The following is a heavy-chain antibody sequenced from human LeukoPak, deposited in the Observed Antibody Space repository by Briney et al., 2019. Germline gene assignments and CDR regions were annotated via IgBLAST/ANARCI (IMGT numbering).Heavy chain of an antibody. CDR2: ISTSGSIF. J-gene: IGHJ3*02. D-gene: IGHD2-2*01. Sequence: GGSLRLSCAASGFTFNGYSFNWVRQAPGKGLGWVSYISTSGSIFHYADSVKGRFTISRDNAKNSVYLQMNSLRVDDTAVYYCAREDIVVVPAADDAFDIWGQGTMVTVS. CDR3: AREDIVVVPAADDAFDI. V-gene: IGHV3-48*04. CDR1: GFTFNGYS.